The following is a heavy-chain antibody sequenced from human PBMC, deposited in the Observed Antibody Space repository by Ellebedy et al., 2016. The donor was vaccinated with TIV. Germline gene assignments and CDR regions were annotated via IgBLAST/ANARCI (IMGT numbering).Heavy chain of an antibody. V-gene: IGHV4-59*12. CDR1: GGSISSYY. D-gene: IGHD1-1*01. CDR3: TRGGTSYSDY. Sequence: SETLSLTCTVSGGSISSYYWSRIRQPPGKGLEWIGYIYYSGSTNYNPSLKSRFTISVDTSKNQFSLKLSSVTAADTAMYYCTRGGTSYSDYWGQGTLVTVSS. CDR2: IYYSGST. J-gene: IGHJ4*02.